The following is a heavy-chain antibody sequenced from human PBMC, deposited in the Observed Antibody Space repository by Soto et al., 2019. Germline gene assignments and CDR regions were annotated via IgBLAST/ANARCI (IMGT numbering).Heavy chain of an antibody. CDR1: GFTFSNFA. D-gene: IGHD3-10*01. J-gene: IGHJ3*02. V-gene: IGHV3-23*01. Sequence: EVQLLESGGGLVQPGGSLRLSCAASGFTFSNFAMSWVRQAPGKGLEWVSAISGSGISTFYADSVKGRFIISRDNSKNTLYLHMNSLRADDTAVFYCAKTPMITMVIDAFEIWGQGTMVTVSS. CDR2: ISGSGIST. CDR3: AKTPMITMVIDAFEI.